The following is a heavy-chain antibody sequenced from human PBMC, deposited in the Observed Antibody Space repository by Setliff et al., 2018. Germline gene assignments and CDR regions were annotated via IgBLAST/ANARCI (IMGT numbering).Heavy chain of an antibody. D-gene: IGHD3-3*01. CDR3: AISTIFGVVSPTPDAFDI. CDR1: GGTFSIYT. CDR2: IIPIFGTA. J-gene: IGHJ3*02. Sequence: GASVKVSCKASGGTFSIYTISWVRQAPGQGLGWMGRIIPIFGTANYAQKFQGRVTITADKSTSTACMELSSLRSEDTAVYYCAISTIFGVVSPTPDAFDIWGQGTMVTVSS. V-gene: IGHV1-69*08.